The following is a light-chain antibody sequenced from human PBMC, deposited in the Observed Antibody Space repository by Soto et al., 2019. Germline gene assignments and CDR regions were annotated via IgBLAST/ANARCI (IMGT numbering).Light chain of an antibody. V-gene: IGKV3-20*01. CDR3: QQYRASPRT. J-gene: IGKJ1*01. CDR1: QSVTSNH. Sequence: EIVLTQSPGTLSLSPGERATLSCTAGQSVTSNHLAWYQQKPGQAPRLLIYGASSTPTGVPDRFSGSGSGTDFTLDISRLEPEVFAVWYCQQYRASPRTCGQGTKVEVK. CDR2: GAS.